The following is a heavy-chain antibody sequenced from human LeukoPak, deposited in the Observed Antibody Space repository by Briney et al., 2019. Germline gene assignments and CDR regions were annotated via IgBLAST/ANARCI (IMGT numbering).Heavy chain of an antibody. D-gene: IGHD4-17*01. CDR2: IYYSGST. CDR3: ARLRSWDYEDI. Sequence: SETLSLTCTVSGGSISSSSYYWGWIRQPPGKGLEWIGSIYYSGSTYYNPSLKSRVTISVDTSKNQFSLKLSSVTAADTAVYYCARLRSWDYEDIWGQGTMVTVSS. J-gene: IGHJ3*02. V-gene: IGHV4-39*01. CDR1: GGSISSSSYY.